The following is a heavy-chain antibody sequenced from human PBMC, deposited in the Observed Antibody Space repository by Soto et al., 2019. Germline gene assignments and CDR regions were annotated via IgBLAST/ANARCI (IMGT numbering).Heavy chain of an antibody. Sequence: GGSLRLSRAASGFTFSSYGMHWVRQAPGKGLEWVAVISYDGSNKYYADSVKGRFTTSRDNSKNTLYLQMNSLRAEDTAVYYCAKDLSSDYWGQGTLVTVSS. V-gene: IGHV3-30*18. J-gene: IGHJ4*02. CDR1: GFTFSSYG. CDR3: AKDLSSDY. CDR2: ISYDGSNK.